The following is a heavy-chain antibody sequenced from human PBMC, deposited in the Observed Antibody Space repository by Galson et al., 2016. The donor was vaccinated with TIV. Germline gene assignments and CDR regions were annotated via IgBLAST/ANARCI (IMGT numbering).Heavy chain of an antibody. Sequence: SVKVSCKASGYTFSYYGISWVRRAPGQGLEWMGWISGHTGNTDYARKFQGRLVMTTDKSTGTAFMAVRSMTPDDTAVYYCARDRGGMTMILVVDYYYGMDVWGQGTTVTVSS. D-gene: IGHD3-22*01. CDR3: ARDRGGMTMILVVDYYYGMDV. CDR1: GYTFSYYG. J-gene: IGHJ6*02. CDR2: ISGHTGNT. V-gene: IGHV1-18*04.